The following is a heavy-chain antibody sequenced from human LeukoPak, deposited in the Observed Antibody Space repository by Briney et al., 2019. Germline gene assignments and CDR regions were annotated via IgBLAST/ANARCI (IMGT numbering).Heavy chain of an antibody. J-gene: IGHJ4*02. CDR2: ISAYNGNT. D-gene: IGHD3-9*01. Sequence: ASVKVSCKASGYTFTSYGISWVRQAPGQGLEWMGWISAYNGNTNYAQKLQGRVTMTTDTSTSTAYMELRSLRSDDTAVYYCARESLVLRYFDWLLPKDCYFDYRGQGTLVTVSS. V-gene: IGHV1-18*01. CDR1: GYTFTSYG. CDR3: ARESLVLRYFDWLLPKDCYFDY.